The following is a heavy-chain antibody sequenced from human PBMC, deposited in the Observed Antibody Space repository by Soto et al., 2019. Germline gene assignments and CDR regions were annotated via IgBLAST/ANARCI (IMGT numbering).Heavy chain of an antibody. CDR2: ISAYNGNT. CDR1: GYTFTSYG. J-gene: IGHJ6*02. CDR3: ASYSSSNYYYYGMDV. V-gene: IGHV1-18*04. D-gene: IGHD6-6*01. Sequence: VSCKASGYTFTSYGISWVRQAPGQGLEWIGWISAYNGNTNYAQKLQGRVTMTTDTSTSTAYMELRSLRSDDTAVYYCASYSSSNYYYYGMDVWGQGTTVTVSS.